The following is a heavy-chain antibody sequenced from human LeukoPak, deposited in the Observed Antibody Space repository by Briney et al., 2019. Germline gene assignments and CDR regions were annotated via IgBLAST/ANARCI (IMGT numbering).Heavy chain of an antibody. CDR3: SREQYTSGGSGWFGMDV. J-gene: IGHJ6*02. CDR1: GGFLSTYY. CDR2: IHQSGST. Sequence: PSETLSLTCSVSGGFLSTYYWTWTRQPPGKGLEWIGFIHQSGSTEYNPSLKSRVTMSLDTSRNQFSLKMSTVTAADTAVYYCSREQYTSGGSGWFGMDVWGQGTTVTVPS. V-gene: IGHV4-59*12. D-gene: IGHD6-19*01.